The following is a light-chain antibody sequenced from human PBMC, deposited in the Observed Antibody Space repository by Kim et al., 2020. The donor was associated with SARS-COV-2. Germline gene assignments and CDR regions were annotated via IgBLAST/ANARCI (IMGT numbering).Light chain of an antibody. CDR1: SGAIGVSNY. CDR2: DVS. J-gene: IGLJ2*01. CDR3: GSYTSSGTVA. Sequence: GQSITISCSGTSGAIGVSNYVSWYQQRPGTAPKLMIYDVSYRPPGISTRFSGSKSGNTASLTISGLQPEDEADYYCGSYTSSGTVAFGGGTQLTV. V-gene: IGLV2-14*04.